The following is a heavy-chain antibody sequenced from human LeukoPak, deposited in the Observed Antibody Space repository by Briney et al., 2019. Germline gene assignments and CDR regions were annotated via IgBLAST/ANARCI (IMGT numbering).Heavy chain of an antibody. CDR1: GYTFTSYY. V-gene: IGHV1-46*01. CDR2: INPSGGST. CDR3: ARGSQRDTIIGY. D-gene: IGHD5-24*01. J-gene: IGHJ4*02. Sequence: ASVKVSCKASGYTFTSYYMHWVRQAPGQGLEGRGIINPSGGSTSYAQKCQGRVTMTKDMCTSTIYMELSSLRSEDTAVYYCARGSQRDTIIGYWGQGTLVTVS.